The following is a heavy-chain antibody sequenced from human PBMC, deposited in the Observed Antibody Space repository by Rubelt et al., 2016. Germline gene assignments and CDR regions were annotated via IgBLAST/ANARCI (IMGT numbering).Heavy chain of an antibody. CDR2: IYYSGST. V-gene: IGHV4-61*01. CDR3: ARALSSGWSRGGFGWFDP. D-gene: IGHD6-19*01. Sequence: QVQLQESGPGLVKPSETLSLTCTVSGGSVSSGSYYWSWIRQPPGKGLELIGYIYYSGSTNYNPSHMSRVTISVDTSKNQFSLKLSSVTAADTAVYYCARALSSGWSRGGFGWFDPWGQGTLVTVSS. J-gene: IGHJ5*02. CDR1: GGSVSSGSYY.